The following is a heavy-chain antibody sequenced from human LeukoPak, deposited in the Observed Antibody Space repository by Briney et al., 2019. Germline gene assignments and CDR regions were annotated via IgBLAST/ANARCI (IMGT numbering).Heavy chain of an antibody. V-gene: IGHV5-51*01. CDR3: ARQGDIYHYYGSGSYYRGAGNWFDP. J-gene: IGHJ5*02. CDR2: IYPGDTDT. CDR1: GYSFTSYW. Sequence: GESLKISCKGSGYSFTSYWIGWVRQMPGKGLEWMGIIYPGDTDTRYSPSFQGQVTISADKSISTAYLQWSSLKASDTAMYYCARQGDIYHYYGSGSYYRGAGNWFDPWGQGTLVTVSS. D-gene: IGHD3-10*01.